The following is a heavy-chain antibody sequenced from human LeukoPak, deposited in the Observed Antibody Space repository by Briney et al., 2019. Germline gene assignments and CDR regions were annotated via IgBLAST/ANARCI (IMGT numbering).Heavy chain of an antibody. CDR1: GGSISSYY. CDR2: IYYSGST. J-gene: IGHJ4*02. D-gene: IGHD6-19*01. Sequence: SETLSLTCTVSGGSISSYYWSWIRQPPGKGLEWIGYIYYSGSTNYNPSLKSRVTISVDTSKNQFSLRLSSVTAADTAVYYCAGSGRREKYYFDYWGQGTLVTVSS. V-gene: IGHV4-59*01. CDR3: AGSGRREKYYFDY.